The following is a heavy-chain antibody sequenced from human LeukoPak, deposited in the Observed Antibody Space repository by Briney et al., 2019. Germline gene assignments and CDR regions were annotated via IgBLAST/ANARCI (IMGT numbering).Heavy chain of an antibody. CDR3: ARVSTSWYQDWYFDL. Sequence: KTSETLSLTCTVSGYSISSAYYWGWIRQPPGKGLDWIANIYHSGSTYYNPSLKSRVTISLDTSKNQFSLKLSSVTAADTAVYYCARVSTSWYQDWYFDLWGRGTLVTVSS. CDR1: GYSISSAYY. D-gene: IGHD6-13*01. V-gene: IGHV4-38-2*02. CDR2: IYHSGST. J-gene: IGHJ2*01.